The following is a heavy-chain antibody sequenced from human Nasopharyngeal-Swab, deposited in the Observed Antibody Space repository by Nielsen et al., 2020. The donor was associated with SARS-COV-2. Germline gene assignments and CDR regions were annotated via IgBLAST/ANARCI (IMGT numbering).Heavy chain of an antibody. Sequence: SETLSLTCAVYGGSFSGYYWSWIRQPPGKGLEWIGEINHSGSTTYNPSLKSRFTISVDTSKNQFSLKLSSVTAADTAVYYCARRNISGTYYFDYWGQGTLVTFSS. CDR2: INHSGST. V-gene: IGHV4-34*01. CDR1: GGSFSGYY. CDR3: ARRNISGTYYFDY. D-gene: IGHD3-22*01. J-gene: IGHJ4*02.